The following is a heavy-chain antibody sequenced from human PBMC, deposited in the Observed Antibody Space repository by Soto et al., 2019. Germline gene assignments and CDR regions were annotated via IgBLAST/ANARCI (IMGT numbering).Heavy chain of an antibody. J-gene: IGHJ5*02. D-gene: IGHD3-10*01. CDR2: ISAYNGNT. CDR1: GYTFTSYG. V-gene: IGHV1-18*04. CDR3: ARDRYYYGSGSYYISWFDP. Sequence: ASVKVSCKASGYTFTSYGISWVRQAPGQGLEWMGWISAYNGNTNYAQKLQGRVTMTTDTSTSTAYMELRGLRSDDTAVYYCARDRYYYGSGSYYISWFDPWGQGTLVTVSS.